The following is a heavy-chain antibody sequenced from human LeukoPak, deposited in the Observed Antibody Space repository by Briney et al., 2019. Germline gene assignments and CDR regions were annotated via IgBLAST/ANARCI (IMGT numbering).Heavy chain of an antibody. V-gene: IGHV1-69*06. J-gene: IGHJ4*02. CDR2: IIPIFGTA. CDR1: GGTFSSYA. Sequence: ASVKVSCKASGGTFSSYAISWVRQAPGQGLEWMGGIIPIFGTANYAQKFQGRVTITADKSTSTAYLELSSLRSEDTAVYYCATDRPMYGSGIHYWGQGTLVTVSS. CDR3: ATDRPMYGSGIHY. D-gene: IGHD3-10*01.